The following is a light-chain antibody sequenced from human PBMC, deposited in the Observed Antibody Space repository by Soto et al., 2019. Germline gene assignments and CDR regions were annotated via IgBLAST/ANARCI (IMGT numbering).Light chain of an antibody. Sequence: EILFTQYPGTPSLSPGGRATLSCRASQSVSNNYLAWYQQKPGQAHRLLIYDAYNRATGIPARFSGSGSGTDFTLTISSLEPEDFAVYYCQQRSNWPPLFGGGTKVDIK. V-gene: IGKV3-11*01. CDR1: QSVSNNY. CDR3: QQRSNWPPL. CDR2: DAY. J-gene: IGKJ4*01.